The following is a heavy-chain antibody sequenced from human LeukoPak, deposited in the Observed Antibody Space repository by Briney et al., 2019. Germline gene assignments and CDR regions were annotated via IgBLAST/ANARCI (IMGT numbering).Heavy chain of an antibody. CDR1: GYTFTGYY. V-gene: IGHV1-2*02. D-gene: IGHD3-3*01. J-gene: IGHJ4*02. CDR3: ARDLNWRGYDFDY. Sequence: ASVKVSCKASGYTFTGYYMHWVRQAPGQGLEWMGWINPNSGGTNYAQKFQGRVTMTRATSISTAYMELSRLISDNTAVYYCARDLNWRGYDFDYWGQRTLVTVSS. CDR2: INPNSGGT.